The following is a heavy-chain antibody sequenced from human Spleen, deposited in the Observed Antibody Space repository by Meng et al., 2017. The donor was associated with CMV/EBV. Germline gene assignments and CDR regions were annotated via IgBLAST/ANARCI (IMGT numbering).Heavy chain of an antibody. CDR2: ITWNGRFT. D-gene: IGHD6-13*01. J-gene: IGHJ5*01. CDR3: ARWAGNIEADGRLDS. CDR1: GFTFDDYG. V-gene: IGHV3-20*04. Sequence: GGSLRLSCAASGFTFDDYGMSWVRQAPGKGLEWVSGITWNGRFTHYADSMKDRFSISRDNAKNSLYLQMNSLRAEDTALYYCARWAGNIEADGRLDSWGQGTLVTVSS.